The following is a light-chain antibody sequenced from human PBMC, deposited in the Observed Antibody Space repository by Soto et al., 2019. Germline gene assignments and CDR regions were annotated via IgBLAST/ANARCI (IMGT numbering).Light chain of an antibody. CDR1: QGVSSSY. CDR2: GAS. Sequence: IVLTQSPVTLSLSPGERATLSCRASQGVSSSYLAWYRQKPGQAPTLLIYGASSRAAGIPDRFSSSGSGTDFTLTISRLEPEDLAVYYCQQYGNSPMYTFGQGTKLEIK. CDR3: QQYGNSPMYT. V-gene: IGKV3-20*01. J-gene: IGKJ2*01.